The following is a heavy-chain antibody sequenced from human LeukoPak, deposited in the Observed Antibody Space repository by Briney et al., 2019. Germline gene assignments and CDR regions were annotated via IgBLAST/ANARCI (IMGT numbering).Heavy chain of an antibody. Sequence: KPSQTLSLTCTVSGGSISSGGYYWSWIRQHPGKGLEWIGYIYYSGSTYYNPSLKSRVTISVDTSKNQFSLKLSSVTAADTAGYYCARENGDYVRGPYGMDVWGQGTTVTVSS. CDR3: ARENGDYVRGPYGMDV. CDR2: IYYSGST. V-gene: IGHV4-31*03. CDR1: GGSISSGGYY. J-gene: IGHJ6*02. D-gene: IGHD4-17*01.